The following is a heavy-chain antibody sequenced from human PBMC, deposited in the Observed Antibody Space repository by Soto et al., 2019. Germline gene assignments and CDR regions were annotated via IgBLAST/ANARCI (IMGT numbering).Heavy chain of an antibody. V-gene: IGHV4-30-4*01. D-gene: IGHD2-8*01. Sequence: QVQLQESGPGLIKPSETLSLTCTVSDGSISGGLQSWSWIRQPPVKGLEWIGYIFESGSTYYNTSLSSRHSQSVDTTNNQFSKKLNSVTAADTAVYYCAREIMPLTNDWYFDLWGRGTLVTVSS. J-gene: IGHJ2*01. CDR2: IFESGST. CDR1: DGSISGGLQS. CDR3: AREIMPLTNDWYFDL.